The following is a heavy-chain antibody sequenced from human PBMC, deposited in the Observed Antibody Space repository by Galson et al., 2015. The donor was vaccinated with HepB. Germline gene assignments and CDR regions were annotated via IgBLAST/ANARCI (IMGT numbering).Heavy chain of an antibody. Sequence: SLRLSCAASGFTFSSYWMSWVRQAPGKGLEWVANIKRDASEKDYVDSVKGRFTISRDNAKNSLYLRMNSLIVEDTAVYYCARDFAIRRRSYSAGDYWGQGTLVTVSS. J-gene: IGHJ4*02. CDR1: GFTFSSYW. CDR2: IKRDASEK. D-gene: IGHD1-26*01. CDR3: ARDFAIRRRSYSAGDY. V-gene: IGHV3-7*03.